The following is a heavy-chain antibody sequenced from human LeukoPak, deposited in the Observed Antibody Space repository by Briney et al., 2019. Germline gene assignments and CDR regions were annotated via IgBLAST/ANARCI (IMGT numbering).Heavy chain of an antibody. J-gene: IGHJ6*02. CDR1: GGSISSHY. Sequence: SETLSLTCTVSGGSISSHYWSWIRQPPGKGLEWIAYIYYSGSTNYNPSLKSRVTISVDTSEKQFSLKLSSVTAADTAVYYCARRVAVAGRDSYGMDVWGQGTTVTVSS. V-gene: IGHV4-59*08. D-gene: IGHD6-19*01. CDR2: IYYSGST. CDR3: ARRVAVAGRDSYGMDV.